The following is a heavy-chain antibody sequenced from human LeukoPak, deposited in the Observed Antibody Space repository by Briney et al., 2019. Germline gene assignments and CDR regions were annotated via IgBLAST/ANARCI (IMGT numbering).Heavy chain of an antibody. CDR2: IIPIFGTA. J-gene: IGHJ3*02. Sequence: PLAPVKVSCKASGGTFSSYAISWLRQAPGQGLEWMGGIIPIFGTANYAQKFQGRVTITTDESTSTAYMELSSLRSEDTAVYYCARGYYYDSSGYTDAFDIWGQGTMVTVSS. V-gene: IGHV1-69*05. CDR3: ARGYYYDSSGYTDAFDI. D-gene: IGHD3-22*01. CDR1: GGTFSSYA.